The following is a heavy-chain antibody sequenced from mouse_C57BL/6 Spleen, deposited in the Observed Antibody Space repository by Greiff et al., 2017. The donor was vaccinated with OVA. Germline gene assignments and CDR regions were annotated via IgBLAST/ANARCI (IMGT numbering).Heavy chain of an antibody. Sequence: VQLQQPGAELVMPGASVKLSCKASGYTFTSYWMHWVKQRPGQGLEWIGEIDPSDSYTNYNQKFKGKSTLTVDKSSSTAYMQLSSLTSEDSAVYYCARSSYDYDGGYWGQGTTLTVSS. CDR1: GYTFTSYW. D-gene: IGHD2-4*01. CDR3: ARSSYDYDGGY. CDR2: IDPSDSYT. V-gene: IGHV1-69*01. J-gene: IGHJ2*01.